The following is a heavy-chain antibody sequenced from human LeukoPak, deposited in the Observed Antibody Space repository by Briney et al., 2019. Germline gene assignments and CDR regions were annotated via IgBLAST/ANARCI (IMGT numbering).Heavy chain of an antibody. CDR1: GGSISSCY. Sequence: SETLSLTCTVSGGSISSCYWSCIRQPPGKGLEWIGYIYYSGSTNYNPSLKSRVTISVDTSKNQFSLKLSSVTAADTAVYYCARHIGARGTTGTDGPFDYWGQGTLVTVSS. V-gene: IGHV4-59*08. D-gene: IGHD1-1*01. CDR2: IYYSGST. J-gene: IGHJ4*02. CDR3: ARHIGARGTTGTDGPFDY.